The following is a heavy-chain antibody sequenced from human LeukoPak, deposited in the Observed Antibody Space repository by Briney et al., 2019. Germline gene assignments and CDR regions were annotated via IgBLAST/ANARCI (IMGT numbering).Heavy chain of an antibody. Sequence: SETLSLTCTVSGGSIRSSYYYWGWIRQPPGKGLEWIGEINHSGSTSYNPSLKSRVTISVDTSKKQFSLKLSSVTAADTAVYYCARRGYSYGLWGQGTLVTVSS. J-gene: IGHJ4*02. CDR1: GGSIRSSYYY. CDR2: INHSGST. D-gene: IGHD5-18*01. CDR3: ARRGYSYGL. V-gene: IGHV4-39*07.